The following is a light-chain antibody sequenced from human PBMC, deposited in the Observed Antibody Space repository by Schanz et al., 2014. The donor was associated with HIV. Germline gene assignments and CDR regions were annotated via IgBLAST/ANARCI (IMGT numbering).Light chain of an antibody. CDR1: SSDVGGYNY. V-gene: IGLV2-14*03. Sequence: QSVLTQPPSASGSPGQSVTISCTGTSSDVGGYNYVSWYQQHPGKAPKLMIYDVRNRPSGVSNRFSGSKSGNTASLTISGLQAEDEADYYCSSYTTSRSLVFGGGTKLTVL. CDR3: SSYTTSRSLV. CDR2: DVR. J-gene: IGLJ2*01.